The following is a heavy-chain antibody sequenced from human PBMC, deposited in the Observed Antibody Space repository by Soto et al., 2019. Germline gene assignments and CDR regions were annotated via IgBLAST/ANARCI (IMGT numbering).Heavy chain of an antibody. J-gene: IGHJ6*02. CDR2: ISAYNGNT. Sequence: GASVKVSCKASGYTFTSYGISWVRQAPGQGLEWMGWISAYNGNTNYAQKLQGRVTMTTDTSTSTAYMELGSLRSDDTAVYYCARDIAGVVVVAGMDVWGQGITVTVSS. D-gene: IGHD2-15*01. V-gene: IGHV1-18*01. CDR1: GYTFTSYG. CDR3: ARDIAGVVVVAGMDV.